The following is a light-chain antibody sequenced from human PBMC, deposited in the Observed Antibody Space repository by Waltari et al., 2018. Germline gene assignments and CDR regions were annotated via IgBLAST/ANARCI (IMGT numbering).Light chain of an antibody. Sequence: HSALTQPASVSGSPGQSITISCTGTSSDVGGYNYVSWYQQHPGKAPKLMIFDVSNRPSGVSNRFSGSKPGNTASLSVSGLQAEYEADYYCSSYISSDTLELFGGGTSLTVL. CDR2: DVS. CDR3: SSYISSDTLEL. J-gene: IGLJ2*01. V-gene: IGLV2-14*03. CDR1: SSDVGGYNY.